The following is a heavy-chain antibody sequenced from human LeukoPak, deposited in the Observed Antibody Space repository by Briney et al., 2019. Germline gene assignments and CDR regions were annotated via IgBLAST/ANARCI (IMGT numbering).Heavy chain of an antibody. CDR2: IRGDGV. Sequence: GSLRLSCAASGFTFAIYHMSWVRQAPGKGLEWVATIRGDGVYYADSVKGRFTISRDDSKNTVYVQMNSLRAEDTAVYYCAKSRVEVAGTGGFDTWGRGTLVAVSS. CDR3: AKSRVEVAGTGGFDT. J-gene: IGHJ3*02. V-gene: IGHV3-23*01. CDR1: GFTFAIYH. D-gene: IGHD6-13*01.